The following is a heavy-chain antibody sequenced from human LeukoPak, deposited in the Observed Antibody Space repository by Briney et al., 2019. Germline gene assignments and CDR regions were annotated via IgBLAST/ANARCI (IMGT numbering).Heavy chain of an antibody. CDR3: TISSSWYSEYFQH. J-gene: IGHJ1*01. CDR1: GFTFCDYA. Sequence: GGSLRLSCTASGFTFCDYAMSWVRQAPGKGLEGVGFIRSKAYGGTTEYAASVKGRFTISRDDSKSIAYLQMNSLKTEDTAVYYCTISSSWYSEYFQHWGQGTLVTVSS. V-gene: IGHV3-49*04. D-gene: IGHD6-13*01. CDR2: IRSKAYGGTT.